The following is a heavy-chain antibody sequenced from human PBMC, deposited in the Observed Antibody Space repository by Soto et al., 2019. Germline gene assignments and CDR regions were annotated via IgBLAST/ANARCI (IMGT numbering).Heavy chain of an antibody. J-gene: IGHJ6*02. CDR3: ASSQRREMATIFPKLPYGMDV. V-gene: IGHV1-69*01. Sequence: QVQLVQSGAEVKKPGSSVKVSCKASGGTFSSYAISWVRQAPGQGLEWMGGIIPIFGTANYAQKFQGRVTITADESTSTAYMELSSLRSEDTAVYYCASSQRREMATIFPKLPYGMDVWGQGTTVTVFS. CDR2: IIPIFGTA. CDR1: GGTFSSYA. D-gene: IGHD5-12*01.